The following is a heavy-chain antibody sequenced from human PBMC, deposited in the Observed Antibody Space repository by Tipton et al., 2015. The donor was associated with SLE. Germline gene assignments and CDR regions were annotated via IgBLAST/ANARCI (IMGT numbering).Heavy chain of an antibody. CDR1: GYPITNYA. J-gene: IGHJ4*02. CDR2: INGGTGNT. Sequence: QSGAEVKKPGASVKVSCKASGYPITNYAMHWVRQAPGQGLEWMGWINGGTGNTKFSQKLQGRLTITRDTSASTAYMELTSLRSDDTAVYFCASDVSGDIYRYWGQGTLVTVSS. V-gene: IGHV1-3*01. CDR3: ASDVSGDIYRY. D-gene: IGHD7-27*01.